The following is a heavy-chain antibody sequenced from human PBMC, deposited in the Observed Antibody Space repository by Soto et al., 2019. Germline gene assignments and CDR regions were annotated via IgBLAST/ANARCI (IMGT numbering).Heavy chain of an antibody. V-gene: IGHV4-59*08. J-gene: IGHJ4*02. CDR1: GGSISSYN. CDR3: AIGGPRGFDF. Sequence: SETLSLTCTVSGGSISSYNWNWIRQPPGKGLEWIGYMFYSGTTNHNPSLKSRVTISVDTSKNQFFLKLTSVTAADTAVYYCAIGGPRGFDFWGQGTLVTVSS. D-gene: IGHD6-25*01. CDR2: MFYSGTT.